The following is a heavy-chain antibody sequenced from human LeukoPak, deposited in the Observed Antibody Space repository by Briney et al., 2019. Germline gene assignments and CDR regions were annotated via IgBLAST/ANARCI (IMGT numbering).Heavy chain of an antibody. J-gene: IGHJ4*02. D-gene: IGHD6-13*01. CDR2: ITGSGADT. V-gene: IGHV3-23*01. Sequence: GGSLRLSCSASGFNFRSYAMTWVRQAPGKGLEWVSAITGSGADTYYADSVRGRFTISRDNSKNILYLQVNNLRGDDTAVYCCANIAAAGTRWSFEYWGQGTLVTVSS. CDR1: GFNFRSYA. CDR3: ANIAAAGTRWSFEY.